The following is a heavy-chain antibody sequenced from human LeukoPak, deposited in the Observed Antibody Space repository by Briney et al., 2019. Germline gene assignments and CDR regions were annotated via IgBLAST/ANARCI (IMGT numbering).Heavy chain of an antibody. J-gene: IGHJ5*02. CDR2: MNPNSGNT. D-gene: IGHD2-2*01. CDR1: GYTFTSYD. Sequence: ASVKVSCKASGYTFTSYDINWVRQAPGQGLEWMGWMNPNSGNTGYAQKFQGRVTITRDTSITTAYMELSSLRSEDTAVYYCARGGRGVVPAAPYFSWFDPWGQGTLVTVSS. V-gene: IGHV1-8*01. CDR3: ARGGRGVVPAAPYFSWFDP.